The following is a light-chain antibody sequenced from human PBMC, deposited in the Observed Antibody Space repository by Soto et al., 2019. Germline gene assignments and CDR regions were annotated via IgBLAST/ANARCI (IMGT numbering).Light chain of an antibody. CDR2: DAC. CDR1: QSISRS. CDR3: QQYNPSSGT. J-gene: IGKJ1*01. Sequence: DIQMTQSPSTLSASLGDRVIITCRASQSISRSLARYPQKPAKAPKLLIYDACSLETGVPSSFSGRGSGTEFTLSISTLLPDDFATYYSQQYNPSSGTFGQGPKVDIK. V-gene: IGKV1-5*01.